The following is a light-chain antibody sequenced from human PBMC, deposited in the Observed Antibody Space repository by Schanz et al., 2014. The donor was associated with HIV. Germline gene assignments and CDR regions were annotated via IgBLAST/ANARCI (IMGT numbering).Light chain of an antibody. CDR1: QGIRND. CDR3: LQDYNSPYT. Sequence: AIQMTQSPSSLSASVGDKVTITCRASQGIRNDLGWYQQKPGRAPQLLIYAASTLYTGVPSRFSGSGSGTDFTLTISSLQPEDFATYYCLQDYNSPYTFGQGTKLEIK. CDR2: AAS. V-gene: IGKV1-6*02. J-gene: IGKJ2*01.